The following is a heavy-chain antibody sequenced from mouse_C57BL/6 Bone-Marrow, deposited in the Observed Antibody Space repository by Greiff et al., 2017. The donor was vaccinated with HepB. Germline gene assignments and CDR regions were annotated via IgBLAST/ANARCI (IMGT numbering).Heavy chain of an antibody. V-gene: IGHV1-64*01. CDR3: ARKDYGSRRYYFDY. J-gene: IGHJ2*01. CDR2: IHPNSGST. Sequence: VQLQQPGAELVKPGASVKLSCKASGYTFTSYWMHWVKQRPGQGLEWIGMIHPNSGSTNYNEKFKSKATLTVDKSSSTAYMQLSSLTSEDSAVYYGARKDYGSRRYYFDYWGQGTTLTVSS. CDR1: GYTFTSYW. D-gene: IGHD1-1*01.